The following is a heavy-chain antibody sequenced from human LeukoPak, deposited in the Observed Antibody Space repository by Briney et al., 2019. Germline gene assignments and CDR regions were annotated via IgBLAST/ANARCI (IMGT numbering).Heavy chain of an antibody. CDR2: IYYSGST. CDR1: GGSISSSSYY. CDR3: ASWYYYDSSGYYGY. J-gene: IGHJ4*02. D-gene: IGHD3-22*01. Sequence: PSETLSLTCTVSGGSISSSSYYWGWIRQPPGKGLEWIGSIYYSGSTYYNPSLKSRVTISVDTSKDQFSLKLSSVTAADTAVYYCASWYYYDSSGYYGYWGQGTLVTVSS. V-gene: IGHV4-39*07.